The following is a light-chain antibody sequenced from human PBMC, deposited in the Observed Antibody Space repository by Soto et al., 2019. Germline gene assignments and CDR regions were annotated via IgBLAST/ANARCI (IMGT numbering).Light chain of an antibody. V-gene: IGLV4-60*03. CDR2: LEGSGSY. CDR1: SGHSSYI. Sequence: QPVLTQSSSASASLGSSVKLTCTLSSGHSSYIIAWHQQQPGKAPRYLMKLEGSGSYNKGSGVPDRFSGSSSGADRYLTISNLQSEDEADYSCETWDSNTQVFGTGTKVTVL. J-gene: IGLJ1*01. CDR3: ETWDSNTQV.